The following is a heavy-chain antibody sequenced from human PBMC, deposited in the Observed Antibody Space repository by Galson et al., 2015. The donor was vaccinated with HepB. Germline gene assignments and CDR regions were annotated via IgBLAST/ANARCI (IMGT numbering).Heavy chain of an antibody. CDR2: ISAYNGDT. J-gene: IGHJ4*02. CDR1: GYTFTPYG. D-gene: IGHD3-16*01. CDR3: ARTPRGEEGDF. V-gene: IGHV1-18*04. Sequence: SVKVSCKASGYTFTPYGLIWVRQAPGQGLECIGWISAYNGDTNYAQNYQGRVTMTADTSTTTAYMELRSLRSDDTAVYYCARTPRGEEGDFWGQGTLVTVSS.